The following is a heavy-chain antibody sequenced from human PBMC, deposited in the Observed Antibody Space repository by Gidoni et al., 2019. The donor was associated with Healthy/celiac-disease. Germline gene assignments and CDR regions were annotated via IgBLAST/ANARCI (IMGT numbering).Heavy chain of an antibody. J-gene: IGHJ6*02. V-gene: IGHV1-18*01. Sequence: QVHLVQSGAEVKKPGASVKVSCSVSVCTFTGYGISGVRQGPGHGLEWMGWISAYNGNTNYAQKLQGRVTMTTETSTSTAYMELRSLRSDDTAVYYCACLEWTHYYYYGMDVWGQGTTVTVSS. CDR1: VCTFTGYG. D-gene: IGHD3-3*01. CDR3: ACLEWTHYYYYGMDV. CDR2: ISAYNGNT.